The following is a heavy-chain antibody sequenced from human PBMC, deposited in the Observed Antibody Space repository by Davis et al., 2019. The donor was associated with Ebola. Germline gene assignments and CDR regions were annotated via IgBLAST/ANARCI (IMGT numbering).Heavy chain of an antibody. Sequence: PSETLSLTCSVSGDSITGSGYYYLVWIRQPPGKGLEWIGSIYYTGSTFYNPSLKSRVTISADTSKNHFSLDLNSVTAADTAVYYCARGRYSSSGYSDYWGPGTLVTVSS. J-gene: IGHJ4*02. D-gene: IGHD2-15*01. CDR1: GDSITGSGYYY. CDR3: ARGRYSSSGYSDY. CDR2: IYYTGST. V-gene: IGHV4-39*07.